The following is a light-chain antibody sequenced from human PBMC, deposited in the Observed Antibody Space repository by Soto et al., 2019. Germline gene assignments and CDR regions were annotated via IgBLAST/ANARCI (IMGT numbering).Light chain of an antibody. Sequence: EIVLTQSPGTLSLSPGERATLSCRASQSVGSNYLAWYQQKPGQAPRILIFAASSRATGIPDRFSGSGSGTDFTLTISRLEPEDFAVYYCQQYGSSPPWTFGQGTKVDIK. CDR1: QSVGSNY. V-gene: IGKV3-20*01. J-gene: IGKJ1*01. CDR2: AAS. CDR3: QQYGSSPPWT.